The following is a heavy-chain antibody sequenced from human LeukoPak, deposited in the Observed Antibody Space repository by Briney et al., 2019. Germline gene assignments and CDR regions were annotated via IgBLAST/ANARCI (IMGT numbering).Heavy chain of an antibody. Sequence: NPGGSLRLSCAASGFTFSSYSMNWVRQAPGKGLEWVSSISSSSSYIYYADSVKGRFTISRDNAKNSLYLQMNSLRAEDTAVYYCAKGGSYSSSWPGVFDYWGQGTLVTVSS. CDR3: AKGGSYSSSWPGVFDY. CDR1: GFTFSSYS. J-gene: IGHJ4*02. V-gene: IGHV3-21*04. D-gene: IGHD6-13*01. CDR2: ISSSSSYI.